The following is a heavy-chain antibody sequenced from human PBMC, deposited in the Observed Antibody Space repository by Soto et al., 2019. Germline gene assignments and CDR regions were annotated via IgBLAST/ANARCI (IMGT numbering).Heavy chain of an antibody. CDR1: GGSISSYY. D-gene: IGHD6-19*01. J-gene: IGHJ4*02. CDR2: IYTSGGT. Sequence: SETLSLTCTVSGGSISSYYWSWIRQPAGKGLEWIGRIYTSGGTNYNPSLKSRVTMSVDTSKNQFSLKLSSVTAADTAVYYCARSSGWSIEYYFDYWGQGTLVTVS. CDR3: ARSSGWSIEYYFDY. V-gene: IGHV4-4*07.